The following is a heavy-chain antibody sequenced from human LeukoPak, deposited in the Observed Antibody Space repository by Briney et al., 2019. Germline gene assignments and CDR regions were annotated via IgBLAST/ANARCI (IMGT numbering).Heavy chain of an antibody. CDR3: ARRYYDFWSGYPFDY. CDR2: IKQDGSEK. CDR1: GFTFRSYW. Sequence: GSLRLSCAASGFTFRSYWMSWVRQAPGKGLEWVANIKQDGSEKYYVDSVKGRFTISRDNAKNSLYLQMNSVRAEDTAVYYCARRYYDFWSGYPFDYWGQGTLITVSS. V-gene: IGHV3-7*01. D-gene: IGHD3-3*01. J-gene: IGHJ4*02.